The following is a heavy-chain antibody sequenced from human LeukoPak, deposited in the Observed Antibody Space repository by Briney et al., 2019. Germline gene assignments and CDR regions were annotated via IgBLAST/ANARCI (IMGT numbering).Heavy chain of an antibody. V-gene: IGHV1-69*13. J-gene: IGHJ6*03. Sequence: SVKVSCTASGGIFSSTAISWVRQAPGQGLEWMGGIIPLFGTPTYAQKFQGRVTITADESTDTTYMKLTSLTSEDTAVYYCARDLAQYYYYYYYMDVWGKGTTVTVSS. CDR2: IIPLFGTP. CDR1: GGIFSSTA. CDR3: ARDLAQYYYYYYYMDV. D-gene: IGHD3-3*02.